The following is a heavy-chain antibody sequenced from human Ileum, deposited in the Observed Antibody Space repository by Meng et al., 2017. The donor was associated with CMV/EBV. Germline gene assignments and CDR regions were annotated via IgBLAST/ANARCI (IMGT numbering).Heavy chain of an antibody. CDR3: ARDARGGSSTGMDV. J-gene: IGHJ6*02. CDR2: ITSSGSTI. CDR1: GFTLNYYE. V-gene: IGHV3-48*03. D-gene: IGHD2-2*01. Sequence: GGSLRLSCAASGFTLNYYEMNWVRQAPGKGLEWVSYITSSGSTIYNADSVKGRFTISRDNAKNSLSLHMNSLRAEDTAVYYCARDARGGSSTGMDVWGQGTTVTVSS.